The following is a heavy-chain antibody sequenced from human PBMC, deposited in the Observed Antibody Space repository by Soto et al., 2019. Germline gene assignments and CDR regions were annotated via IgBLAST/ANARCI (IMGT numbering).Heavy chain of an antibody. J-gene: IGHJ4*02. CDR3: ITVFEF. CDR2: INNDGSST. V-gene: IGHV3-74*01. D-gene: IGHD4-17*01. Sequence: EVQLVESGGGLVQPGGSLRLSCAASGFTFSNYWRHWVRQVPGKGLVWVSRINNDGSSTSYADSVKGRFTISRDNAKKPLYLQMSSLRDEYTAVYYCITVFEFWGQGTLVTVSS. CDR1: GFTFSNYW.